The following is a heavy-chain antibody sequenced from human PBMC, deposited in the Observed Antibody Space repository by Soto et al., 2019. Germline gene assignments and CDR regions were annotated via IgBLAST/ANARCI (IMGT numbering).Heavy chain of an antibody. J-gene: IGHJ6*02. V-gene: IGHV5-51*01. CDR3: AASIFYYGMDV. CDR2: IYPGDSDT. Sequence: RGESLKISCQGSGYSFTSYWIGWVRQLPGKGLEWMGIIYPGDSDTKYNPSFQGQVTISADKSITTTYLQWSSLKASDTAIYYCAASIFYYGMDVWGQGTTVTVSS. CDR1: GYSFTSYW.